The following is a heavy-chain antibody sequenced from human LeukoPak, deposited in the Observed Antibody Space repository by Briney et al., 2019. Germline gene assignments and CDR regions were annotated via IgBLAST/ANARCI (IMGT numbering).Heavy chain of an antibody. CDR2: IYHSRST. Sequence: SETLSLTCAVSGGSISSGGYSWSWIRQPPGKGLEWIGYIYHSRSTYYNPSLKSRVTISVDRSKNQFSLKLSSVTAADTAVYYCARAGYYYDSSGYYTGYFDLWGRGTLVTVSS. CDR3: ARAGYYYDSSGYYTGYFDL. CDR1: GGSISSGGYS. D-gene: IGHD3-22*01. J-gene: IGHJ2*01. V-gene: IGHV4-30-2*01.